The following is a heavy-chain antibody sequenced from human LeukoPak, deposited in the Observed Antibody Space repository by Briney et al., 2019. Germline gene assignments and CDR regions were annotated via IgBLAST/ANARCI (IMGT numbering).Heavy chain of an antibody. CDR2: IWYDGSNK. CDR1: GFTFSNYG. J-gene: IGHJ6*03. Sequence: PGGSLRLSCAASGFTFSNYGMNWVRQAPGKGLEWVAVIWYDGSNKYYADSVKGRFTISRDNSKNTLYLQMNSLRAEDTAVYYCAKVGVRYYYYYYMDVWGKGTTVTVSS. CDR3: AKVGVRYYYYYYMDV. D-gene: IGHD3-10*01. V-gene: IGHV3-33*06.